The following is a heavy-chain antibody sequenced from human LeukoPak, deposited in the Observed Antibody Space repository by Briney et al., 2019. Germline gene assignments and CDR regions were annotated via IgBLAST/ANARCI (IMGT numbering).Heavy chain of an antibody. J-gene: IGHJ4*02. D-gene: IGHD1-1*01. Sequence: PSETLSLTCAVYGGSFSGYYWSWIRQPPGKGLEWIGEINHSGSTNYNPSLKSRVTISVDTSQNPFSPKLSSVTAADPASYYCATTTPPRIWGQGTLVTVSS. V-gene: IGHV4-34*01. CDR3: ATTTPPRI. CDR2: INHSGST. CDR1: GGSFSGYY.